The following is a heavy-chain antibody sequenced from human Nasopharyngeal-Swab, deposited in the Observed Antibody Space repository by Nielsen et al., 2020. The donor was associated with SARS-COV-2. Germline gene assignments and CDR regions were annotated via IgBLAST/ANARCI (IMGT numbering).Heavy chain of an antibody. D-gene: IGHD3-3*01. V-gene: IGHV1-8*01. Sequence: ASVKVSCKASGYTFISYDINWVRQATGQGPEWMGWMNPSSGNTGYAQRFQGRVTMTRNTSISTAYMELSSLRSEDTAVYYCARGLDYDFWSGHLPFDYWGQGTLVTVST. J-gene: IGHJ4*02. CDR2: MNPSSGNT. CDR1: GYTFISYD. CDR3: ARGLDYDFWSGHLPFDY.